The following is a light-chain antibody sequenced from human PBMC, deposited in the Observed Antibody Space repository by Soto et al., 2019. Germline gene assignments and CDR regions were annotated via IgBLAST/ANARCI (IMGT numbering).Light chain of an antibody. J-gene: IGKJ1*01. V-gene: IGKV3-20*01. Sequence: EIVLTQSPGTLSFSPGERATLSCRASQSVNANYLAWYQQKPGQAPRLLIYDASSRATGIPDRFSGSGSGTDFTLTISRLEPEDFAVYYCQQYGTSPLTFGQGTKVEIK. CDR3: QQYGTSPLT. CDR1: QSVNANY. CDR2: DAS.